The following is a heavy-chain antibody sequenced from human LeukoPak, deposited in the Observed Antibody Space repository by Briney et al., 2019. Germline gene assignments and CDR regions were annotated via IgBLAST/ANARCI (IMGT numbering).Heavy chain of an antibody. CDR2: IYAGSVT. CDR1: GFTVSNNF. Sequence: HPGGSLRLSCAASGFTVSNNFMTWVRQSPGKGLEYVSVIYAGSVTYYADSVKGRFTISRDNSMNTLYLQMNSLRAEDTAVYYCARRGYNSGSYIGEDFWGQRTLVTLSS. V-gene: IGHV3-53*01. D-gene: IGHD6-19*01. J-gene: IGHJ4*02. CDR3: ARRGYNSGSYIGEDF.